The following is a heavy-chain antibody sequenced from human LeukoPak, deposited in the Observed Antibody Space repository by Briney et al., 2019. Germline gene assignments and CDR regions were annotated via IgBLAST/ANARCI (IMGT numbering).Heavy chain of an antibody. CDR3: ARGRCSSTSCRYYYYYYYMDV. D-gene: IGHD2-2*01. CDR2: IIPTFGTA. Sequence: ASVKVSCKASGGTFSSYAISWVRQAPGQGLEWMGGIIPTFGTANYAQKFQGRVTITTDESTSTAYMELSSLRSEDTAVYYCARGRCSSTSCRYYYYYYYMDVWGKGTTVTVSS. CDR1: GGTFSSYA. J-gene: IGHJ6*03. V-gene: IGHV1-69*05.